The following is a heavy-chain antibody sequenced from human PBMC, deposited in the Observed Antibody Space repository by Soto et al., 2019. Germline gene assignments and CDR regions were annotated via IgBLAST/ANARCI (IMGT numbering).Heavy chain of an antibody. CDR2: IYYSGST. J-gene: IGHJ5*02. V-gene: IGHV4-39*01. CDR1: GASLSSSSYY. CDR3: TRGPEQWLYPRFNWFDP. D-gene: IGHD6-19*01. Sequence: SETLSLTCTGSGASLSSSSYYWGWIRQPPGKGLEWIGSIYYSGSTYYNPSLKSRVTISVDTSKNQFSLKLSSVTAADTAVYYCTRGPEQWLYPRFNWFDPWGQGTLVTVSS.